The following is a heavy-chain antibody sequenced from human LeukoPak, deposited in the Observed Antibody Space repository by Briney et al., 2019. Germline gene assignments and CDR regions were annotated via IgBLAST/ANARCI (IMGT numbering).Heavy chain of an antibody. CDR3: AKTLGYSYGFLHHYYYGMDV. D-gene: IGHD5-18*01. CDR1: GFTFSSYA. Sequence: GGSLRLSCAASGFTFSSYAMSWVRQAPGKGLEWVSAISGSGGSTYYADSVKGRFTISRDNSKNTLYLQMNSLRAEDTAVYYCAKTLGYSYGFLHHYYYGMDVWGQGTTVTVSS. J-gene: IGHJ6*02. CDR2: ISGSGGST. V-gene: IGHV3-23*01.